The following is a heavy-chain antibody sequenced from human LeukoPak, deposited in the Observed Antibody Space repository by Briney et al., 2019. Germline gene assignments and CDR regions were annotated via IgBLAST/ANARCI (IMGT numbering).Heavy chain of an antibody. CDR1: GFSFSTYW. CDR2: IKQDGSEK. D-gene: IGHD6-19*01. J-gene: IGHJ4*02. CDR3: GRRPREIAVADY. V-gene: IGHV3-7*01. Sequence: GGSLRLSCAASGFSFSTYWMSWVRQAPGKGLEWVANIKQDGSEKYYVDSVKGRFTISRDNAKNSLYLQMNSLRAEDTAVYYCGRRPREIAVADYWGQATLVTVSS.